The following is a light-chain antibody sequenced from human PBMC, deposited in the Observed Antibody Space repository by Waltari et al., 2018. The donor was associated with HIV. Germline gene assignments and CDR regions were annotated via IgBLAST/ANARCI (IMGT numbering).Light chain of an antibody. CDR1: QDINTY. J-gene: IGKJ4*01. CDR3: LQYDVLPFT. Sequence: DIQMTQSPSSLSASVGDRVTLTCQASQDINTYLNWYQQKSGKDPKLLIYDASDLETGVPSRFSGSGSGTHFTFSISSLQPEDFATYYCLQYDVLPFTFGGGTKVEIK. CDR2: DAS. V-gene: IGKV1-33*01.